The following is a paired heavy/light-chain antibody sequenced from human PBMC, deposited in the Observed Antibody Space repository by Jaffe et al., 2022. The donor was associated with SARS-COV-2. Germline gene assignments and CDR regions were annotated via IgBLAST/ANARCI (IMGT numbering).Light chain of an antibody. V-gene: IGLV5-45*03. CDR3: MIWYNSAYV. CDR2: YNPDSDN. J-gene: IGLJ3*02. Sequence: QAVLTQPSSLSASPGASASLTCTLHSGMNLGTYRIFWYQQKPGSPPQYLLRYNPDSDNQQGSGVPSRFSGSKDTSANAGILLISGLQSEDEADYYCMIWYNSAYVFGGGTKLTVL. CDR1: SGMNLGTYR.
Heavy chain of an antibody. V-gene: IGHV3-48*02. Sequence: EVQLVESGGGLVQPGGSLRLSCAGSGFTFSSYNMNWVRQAPGKGLEWVSYISSSSDTIYYTDSVKGRFTISRDNAKNSLYLHMNSLRDDDTAVYYCARDAWDDEIPPAEYWGQGTLVTVSS. D-gene: IGHD1-1*01. J-gene: IGHJ4*02. CDR2: ISSSSDTI. CDR3: ARDAWDDEIPPAEY. CDR1: GFTFSSYN.